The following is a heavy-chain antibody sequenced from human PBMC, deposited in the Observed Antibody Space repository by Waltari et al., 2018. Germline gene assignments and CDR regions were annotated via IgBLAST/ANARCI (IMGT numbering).Heavy chain of an antibody. J-gene: IGHJ4*02. Sequence: QVQLVQSGAGVQKPGASVKVACTVSRYTLTEFSLRRVRQAPGKGLEWMGGFDPEDGETIYAQKFQGRVTMTEDTSTDTAYIELSSLRSEDTAVYYCATTSVAGSLWGQGNLVTVSS. CDR3: ATTSVAGSL. CDR1: RYTLTEFS. V-gene: IGHV1-24*01. CDR2: FDPEDGET. D-gene: IGHD6-19*01.